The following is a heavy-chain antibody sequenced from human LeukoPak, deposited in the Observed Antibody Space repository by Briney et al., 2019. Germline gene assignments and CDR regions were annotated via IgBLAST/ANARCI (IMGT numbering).Heavy chain of an antibody. CDR1: GASISGRSYT. J-gene: IGHJ4*02. D-gene: IGHD6-19*01. CDR3: ARLRRLGYSSGWFFDY. Sequence: PSETLSLTCTVSGASISGRSYTWGWIRQPQGKGLEWIGGIYYSGSTYYNPSLKSRVTISVDTSKNQFSLKLSSVTAADTGVYYCARLRRLGYSSGWFFDYWGQGTLVTVSS. CDR2: IYYSGST. V-gene: IGHV4-39*01.